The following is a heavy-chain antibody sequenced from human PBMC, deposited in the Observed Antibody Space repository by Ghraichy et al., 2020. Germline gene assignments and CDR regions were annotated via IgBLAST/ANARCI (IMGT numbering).Heavy chain of an antibody. Sequence: GGSLRLSCAASGFTFSIYNMIWVRQAPGKGLEWVSSISDSGTNMYYADSVKGRFSISRDNARNSLYLQMNNLRAEDTALYYCARGGYCTFGFCYTPDYWGQGTLVTVSS. CDR1: GFTFSIYN. CDR2: ISDSGTNM. D-gene: IGHD2-8*01. J-gene: IGHJ4*02. CDR3: ARGGYCTFGFCYTPDY. V-gene: IGHV3-21*01.